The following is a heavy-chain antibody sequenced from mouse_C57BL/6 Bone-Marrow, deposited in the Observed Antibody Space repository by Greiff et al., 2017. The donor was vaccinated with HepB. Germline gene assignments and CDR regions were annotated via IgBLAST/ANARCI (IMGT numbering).Heavy chain of an antibody. CDR1: GFTFSDYY. D-gene: IGHD2-3*01. CDR2: INYDGSST. Sequence: EVQRVESEGGLVQPGSSMKLSCTASGFTFSDYYMAWVRQVPEKGLEWVANINYDGSSTYYLDSLKSRFIISRDNAKNILYLQMSSLKSEDTATYYCARVFYDGYYDAMDYWGQGTSVTVSS. J-gene: IGHJ4*01. V-gene: IGHV5-16*01. CDR3: ARVFYDGYYDAMDY.